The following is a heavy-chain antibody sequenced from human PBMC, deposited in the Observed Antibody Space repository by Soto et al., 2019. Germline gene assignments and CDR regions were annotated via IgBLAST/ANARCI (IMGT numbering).Heavy chain of an antibody. J-gene: IGHJ4*02. CDR2: INHSGSA. D-gene: IGHD6-19*01. CDR3: ARGLITGSHYSGGWYYFDS. V-gene: IGHV4-34*01. Sequence: LEPLCLTCAVYGGSFSGYIWTWIRQTPGKGLQWIGQINHSGSASYNPSLKSRVTISVHTSNSQFSLELSSVTAADTAVYYCARGLITGSHYSGGWYYFDSWGQGTQVTVSS. CDR1: GGSFSGYI.